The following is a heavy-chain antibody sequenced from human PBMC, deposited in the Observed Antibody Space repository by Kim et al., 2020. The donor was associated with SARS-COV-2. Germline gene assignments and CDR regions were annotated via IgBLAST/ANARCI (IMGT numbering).Heavy chain of an antibody. CDR2: ISSNGGST. CDR1: GFTFSSYA. Sequence: GGSLRLSCSASGFTFSSYAMHWVRQAPGKGLEYVSAISSNGGSTYYADSVKGRFTISRDNSKNTLYLQMSSLRAEDTAVYYCVKFPGREGMWKQLVLDYWGQGTLVTVSS. V-gene: IGHV3-64D*06. J-gene: IGHJ4*02. D-gene: IGHD6-13*01. CDR3: VKFPGREGMWKQLVLDY.